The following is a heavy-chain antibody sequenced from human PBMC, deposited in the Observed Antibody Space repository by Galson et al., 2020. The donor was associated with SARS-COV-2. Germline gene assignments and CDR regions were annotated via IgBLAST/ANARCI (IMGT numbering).Heavy chain of an antibody. J-gene: IGHJ6*02. CDR1: GFTVSSNY. CDR2: IYSGGST. CDR3: ARDLVVGGMDF. D-gene: IGHD2-21*01. V-gene: IGHV3-66*01. Sequence: GESLKISCAASGFTVSSNYMSWVRQAPGKGLEWVSVIYSGGSTYYADSVKGRFTISRDNSKNTLYLQMNSLRAEDTAVYYCARDLVVGGMDFWGQGTTVTVSS.